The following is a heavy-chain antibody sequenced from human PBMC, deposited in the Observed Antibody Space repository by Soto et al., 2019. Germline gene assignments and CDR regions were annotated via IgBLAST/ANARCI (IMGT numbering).Heavy chain of an antibody. Sequence: EVQLVESGGGLLEPGGSLRLSCAASGFIFSTYDMHWVRQASGKGLEWVSGIGTAGDTYYPGSVKGRFTFSRENAKNSLYLQMNSLIAEDTAVYYCARGAGAGFDYWGQGTLVTVSS. J-gene: IGHJ4*02. CDR2: IGTAGDT. CDR3: ARGAGAGFDY. CDR1: GFIFSTYD. V-gene: IGHV3-13*01.